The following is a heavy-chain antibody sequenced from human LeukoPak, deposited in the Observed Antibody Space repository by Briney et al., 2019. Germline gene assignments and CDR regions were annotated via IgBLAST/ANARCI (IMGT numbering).Heavy chain of an antibody. CDR3: ARVEMATMGMYY. V-gene: IGHV3-53*01. J-gene: IGHJ4*02. Sequence: PGGSLRRSCAASGFTISSNYMSWGRQAPGKGVELFSVIYSGGTTYYADSVKGRFTISRDNSKNTLYLQMNSLRAEDTAVYYCARVEMATMGMYYWGQGTLVTVSS. D-gene: IGHD5-24*01. CDR1: GFTISSNY. CDR2: IYSGGTT.